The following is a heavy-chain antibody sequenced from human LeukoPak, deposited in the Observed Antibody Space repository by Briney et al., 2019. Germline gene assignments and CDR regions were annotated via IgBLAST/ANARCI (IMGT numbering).Heavy chain of an antibody. CDR3: ATARYSGYAYFDY. CDR2: FDPEDGET. J-gene: IGHJ4*02. Sequence: GASVKVSRKVSGYTLTELSMHWVRQAPGKGLEWMGGFDPEDGETIYAQKFQGRVTMTEDASTDTAYMELSSLRSGDTAVYYCATARYSGYAYFDYWGQGILVTVSS. CDR1: GYTLTELS. V-gene: IGHV1-24*01. D-gene: IGHD5-12*01.